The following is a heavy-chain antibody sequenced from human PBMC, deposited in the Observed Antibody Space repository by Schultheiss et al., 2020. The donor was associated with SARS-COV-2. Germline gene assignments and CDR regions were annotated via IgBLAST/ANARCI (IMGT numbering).Heavy chain of an antibody. V-gene: IGHV4-4*07. CDR1: GGSISSYY. D-gene: IGHD5-24*01. Sequence: SETLSLTCTVSGGSISSYYWSWIRQPAGKGLEWIGRIYTSGSTNYNPSLKSRVTISVDTSKNQFSLKLSSVTAADAAVYYCASLPLEMATKPGLDYWGQGTLVTVSS. CDR2: IYTSGST. CDR3: ASLPLEMATKPGLDY. J-gene: IGHJ4*02.